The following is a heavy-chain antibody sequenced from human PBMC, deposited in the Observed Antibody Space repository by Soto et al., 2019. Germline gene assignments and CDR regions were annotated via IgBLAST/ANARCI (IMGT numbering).Heavy chain of an antibody. V-gene: IGHV4-39*01. CDR3: ARHATPGYSYGYDGYYSDY. CDR2: IYYSGST. D-gene: IGHD5-18*01. J-gene: IGHJ4*02. CDR1: GGSISSSSYY. Sequence: SETLSLTCTVSGGSISSSSYYWGWIRQPPGKGLEWIGSIYYSGSTYYNPSLKSRVTISVDTSKNQFSLKLSSVTAADTAVYYCARHATPGYSYGYDGYYSDYWGQGTLVTVSS.